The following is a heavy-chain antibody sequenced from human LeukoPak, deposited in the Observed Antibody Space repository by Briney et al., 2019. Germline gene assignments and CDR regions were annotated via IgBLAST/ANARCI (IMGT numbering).Heavy chain of an antibody. V-gene: IGHV5-51*01. Sequence: GESLKISCKGSGYSFTSYWIGWVRQMPGKGLEWMGIIYPGDSDTRYSPSFQGQVTISADKSISTAYLQWSSLKASDPAMYYCARLDHVGNSDDAFDIWGQGTMVTVSS. D-gene: IGHD4-23*01. J-gene: IGHJ3*02. CDR2: IYPGDSDT. CDR3: ARLDHVGNSDDAFDI. CDR1: GYSFTSYW.